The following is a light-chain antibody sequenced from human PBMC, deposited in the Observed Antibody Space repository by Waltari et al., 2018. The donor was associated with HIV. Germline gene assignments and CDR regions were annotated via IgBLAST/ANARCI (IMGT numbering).Light chain of an antibody. Sequence: QSALTQPASVSASPGQSITISCTGTSSDVGGYNYVSWYQQHPGKAPKVMIYEVSNRPPGISNRFSGSKSGNTASLTISGLQAEDEADYYCDSYTNSNSYVFGTGTKVTVL. V-gene: IGLV2-14*03. CDR2: EVS. J-gene: IGLJ1*01. CDR1: SSDVGGYNY. CDR3: DSYTNSNSYV.